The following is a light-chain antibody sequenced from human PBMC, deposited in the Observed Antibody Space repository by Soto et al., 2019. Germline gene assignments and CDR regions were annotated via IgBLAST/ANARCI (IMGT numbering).Light chain of an antibody. V-gene: IGKV3-15*01. Sequence: EIVMTQSPATLSVSPGERATLSCRASQSVSSNLAWYQQKPGQAPRLLIYGASTRATGIPARFRGTGSGTEFTLTISGLQSEDVALYYCQQYDRWPYTFXQGTKADIK. CDR3: QQYDRWPYT. CDR1: QSVSSN. CDR2: GAS. J-gene: IGKJ2*01.